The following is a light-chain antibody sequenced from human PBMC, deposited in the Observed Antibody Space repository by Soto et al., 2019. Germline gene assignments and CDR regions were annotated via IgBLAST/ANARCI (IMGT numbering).Light chain of an antibody. CDR3: QQYGSSPWT. Sequence: ESLLLLSPGTLSLSPGERATLSCRASQSVSSSSLAWYQQKPGQAPRLLIYGASSRATGIPDRFSGSGSGTDFTLTISRLEPEDFAVFYCQQYGSSPWTFGQGTKVDIK. J-gene: IGKJ1*01. CDR2: GAS. CDR1: QSVSSSS. V-gene: IGKV3-20*01.